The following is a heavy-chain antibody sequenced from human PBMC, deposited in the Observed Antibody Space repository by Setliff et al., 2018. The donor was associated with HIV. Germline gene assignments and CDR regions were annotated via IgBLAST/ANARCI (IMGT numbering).Heavy chain of an antibody. Sequence: GSLRLSCASSGFTVSSNDMSWVRQSPGEGLEWVGFIRSKAYVGTTEYAASVKGRFTISRDDSKSIAYLQRNSLRAEDTAVYYCARSTRGGLVVYGSSRNAYYFDYWGQGTLVTVS. CDR2: IRSKAYVGTT. D-gene: IGHD2-15*01. CDR3: ARSTRGGLVVYGSSRNAYYFDY. J-gene: IGHJ4*02. CDR1: GFTVSSND. V-gene: IGHV3-49*04.